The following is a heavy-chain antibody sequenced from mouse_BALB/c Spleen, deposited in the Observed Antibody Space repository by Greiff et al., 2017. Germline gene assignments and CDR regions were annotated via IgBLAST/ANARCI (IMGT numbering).Heavy chain of an antibody. V-gene: IGHV2-2*02. Sequence: QVQLKESGPGLVQPSQSLSITCTVSGFSLTSYGVHWVRQSPGKGLEWLGVIWSGGSTDYNAAFISRLSISKDNSKSQVFFKMNSLQANDTAIYYCARKQYGNYHAMDYWGQGTSVTVSS. CDR3: ARKQYGNYHAMDY. CDR2: IWSGGST. J-gene: IGHJ4*01. CDR1: GFSLTSYG. D-gene: IGHD2-10*02.